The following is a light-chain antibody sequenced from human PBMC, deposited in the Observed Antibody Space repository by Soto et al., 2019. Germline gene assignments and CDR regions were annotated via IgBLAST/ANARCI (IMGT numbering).Light chain of an antibody. CDR1: QSVLYSSDNKNY. CDR3: QQYYSLPLT. J-gene: IGKJ3*01. Sequence: DIVMTQSPESLAVSLGERATINCKSSQSVLYSSDNKNYLSWYQQKPGHPPKLLIYWASTRESGVPDRFSGSGSGTDFTVTISSLQAEDVAVYYCQQYYSLPLTFGPGTKVDVK. CDR2: WAS. V-gene: IGKV4-1*01.